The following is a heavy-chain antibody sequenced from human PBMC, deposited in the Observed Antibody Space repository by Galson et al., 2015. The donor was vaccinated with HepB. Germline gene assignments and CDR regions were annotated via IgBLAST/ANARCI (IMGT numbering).Heavy chain of an antibody. D-gene: IGHD2-8*01. CDR3: AKRGSRGGDIVLMVCAYFDY. V-gene: IGHV3-23*01. CDR1: GFTFSSYA. J-gene: IGHJ4*02. Sequence: SLRLSCAASGFTFSSYAMSWVRQAPGKGLEWVSAISGSGGSTYYADSVKGRFTISRDNSKNTLYLQTNSLRAEDTAVYYCAKRGSRGGDIVLMVCAYFDYWGQGTLVTVSS. CDR2: ISGSGGST.